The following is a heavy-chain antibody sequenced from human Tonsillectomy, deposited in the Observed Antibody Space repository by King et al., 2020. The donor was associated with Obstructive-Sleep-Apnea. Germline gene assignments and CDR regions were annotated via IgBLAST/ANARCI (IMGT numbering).Heavy chain of an antibody. D-gene: IGHD3-16*01. CDR3: VKDRWGSYFDS. CDR1: AFTFSSYA. J-gene: IGHJ4*02. Sequence: VQLVESGGGLVQPGGSLRLSCAASAFTFSSYAMSWVRQAPGKGLEWVSAISDNGAHTYYADSVKGRCTISRDNSKSTLYLQMNSLRAEDTAIYYCVKDRWGSYFDSWGQGILVTVSS. CDR2: ISDNGAHT. V-gene: IGHV3-23*04.